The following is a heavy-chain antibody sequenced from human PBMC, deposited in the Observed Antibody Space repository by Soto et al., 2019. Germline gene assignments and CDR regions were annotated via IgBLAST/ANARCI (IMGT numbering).Heavy chain of an antibody. Sequence: QVQLVQSGAEVKKPGSSVKVSCKASGGIFRSYAFSWVRQAPGQGLEWMGGIIPILGTANYAREFQGRVTITADESTTTVCMDLTSLRSEDTAVYFCAGERVGYYDSTGFYVNYPFDSWGQGTLVTVSS. CDR3: AGERVGYYDSTGFYVNYPFDS. CDR2: IIPILGTA. CDR1: GGIFRSYA. V-gene: IGHV1-69*01. D-gene: IGHD3-22*01. J-gene: IGHJ4*02.